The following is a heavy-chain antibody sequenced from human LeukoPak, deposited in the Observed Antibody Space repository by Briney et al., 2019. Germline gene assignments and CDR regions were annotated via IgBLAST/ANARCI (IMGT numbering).Heavy chain of an antibody. CDR2: ISAYNGNT. D-gene: IGHD1-26*01. Sequence: ASVKVSCKASGYTFTSYGISWARQAPGQGLEWMGWISAYNGNTNYAQKLQGRVTMTTDTSTSAAYMELRSLRSDDTAVYYCARVLVGATYFDYWGQGTLVTVSS. J-gene: IGHJ4*02. V-gene: IGHV1-18*01. CDR3: ARVLVGATYFDY. CDR1: GYTFTSYG.